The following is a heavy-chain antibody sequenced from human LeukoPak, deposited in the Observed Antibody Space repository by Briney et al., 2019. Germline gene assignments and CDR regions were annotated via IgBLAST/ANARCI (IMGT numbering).Heavy chain of an antibody. CDR3: ARALGSSYYDFWSGSSWFDP. CDR1: GFTFSSYA. V-gene: IGHV3-21*01. CDR2: ISSSSYI. J-gene: IGHJ5*02. D-gene: IGHD3-3*01. Sequence: GGSLRLSCAASGFTFSSYAMSWVRQAPGKGLEWVSAISSSSYIYYADSVKGRFTISRDNAKNSLYLQMNSLRAEDTAVYYCARALGSSYYDFWSGSSWFDPWGQGTLVTVSS.